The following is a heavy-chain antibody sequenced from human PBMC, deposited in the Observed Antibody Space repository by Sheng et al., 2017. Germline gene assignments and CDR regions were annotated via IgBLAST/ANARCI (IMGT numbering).Heavy chain of an antibody. CDR2: ISTYKGNT. J-gene: IGHJ3*02. CDR1: GYTFTSQG. Sequence: QVYLVQSGAEVKKPGASVKVSCKASGYTFTSQGISWVRQAPGQGLEWMGWISTYKGNTNYAQKLLDRVTMTTDTSTSTAYMELRSLRSDDTAVYYCVRDVRYAFDTWGQGTRVTVSA. CDR3: VRDVRYAFDT. D-gene: IGHD3-16*01. V-gene: IGHV1-18*01.